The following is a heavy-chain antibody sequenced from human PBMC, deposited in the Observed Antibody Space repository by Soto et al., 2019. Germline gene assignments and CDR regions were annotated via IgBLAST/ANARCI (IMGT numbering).Heavy chain of an antibody. D-gene: IGHD3-10*01. V-gene: IGHV1-46*01. CDR3: ARGGSGSYASRFYFEY. CDR1: GYTLSNYY. CDR2: INPSGGTT. Sequence: QVQLVQSGAEVKKPGASVKVSCKASGYTLSNYYMHWVRQAPGQGLEWMATINPSGGTTTYAQRFQGSVTMTMDTSTSTVYMEVSSLRSEDTAVYYCARGGSGSYASRFYFEYWGQGTLVTVSS. J-gene: IGHJ4*02.